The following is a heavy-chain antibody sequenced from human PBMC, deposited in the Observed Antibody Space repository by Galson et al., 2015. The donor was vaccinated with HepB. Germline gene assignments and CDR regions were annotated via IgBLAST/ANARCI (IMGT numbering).Heavy chain of an antibody. CDR3: TTTVRLEDFVDY. D-gene: IGHD1-1*01. CDR1: GFTFSDAW. J-gene: IGHJ4*02. Sequence: SLRLSCAASGFTFSDAWMSWVRQAPGKGLEWVGRVKSRTFGGTADYGTPVKGRFTISRDDSKHTLSLLMNSLKTEDTAVYYCTTTVRLEDFVDYWGQGSLVPVSS. CDR2: VKSRTFGGTA. V-gene: IGHV3-15*01.